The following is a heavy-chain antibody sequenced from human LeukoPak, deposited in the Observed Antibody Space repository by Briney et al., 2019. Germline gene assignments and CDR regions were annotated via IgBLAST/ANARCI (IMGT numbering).Heavy chain of an antibody. Sequence: GGSLRLSSAASGFTVSSNYMSWVRQAPGKGLEWVSVIYSGGSTYYADSVKGRFTISRDNSKNTLYLQMNSLRAEDTAVYYCARIGYDSSGYYFDYWGQGTLVTVSS. CDR1: GFTVSSNY. D-gene: IGHD3-22*01. V-gene: IGHV3-66*01. CDR2: IYSGGST. CDR3: ARIGYDSSGYYFDY. J-gene: IGHJ4*02.